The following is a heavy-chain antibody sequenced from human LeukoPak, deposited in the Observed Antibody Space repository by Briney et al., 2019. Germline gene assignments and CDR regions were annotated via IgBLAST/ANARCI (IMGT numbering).Heavy chain of an antibody. Sequence: GGSLRLSCAASGFTFSSYAMSWVRQAPGKELEWVSAISGSGGSTYYADSVKGRFTISRDNSKNTLYLQMNSLRAEDTAVYYCAKAGGSSSWYSELDYWGQGTLVTVSS. D-gene: IGHD6-13*01. CDR2: ISGSGGST. J-gene: IGHJ4*02. V-gene: IGHV3-23*01. CDR1: GFTFSSYA. CDR3: AKAGGSSSWYSELDY.